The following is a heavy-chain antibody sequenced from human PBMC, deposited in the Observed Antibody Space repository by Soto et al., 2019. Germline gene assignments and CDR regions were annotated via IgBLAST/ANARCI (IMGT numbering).Heavy chain of an antibody. V-gene: IGHV4-59*01. CDR3: ARRYGSVFDY. CDR2: IYYSGST. CDR1: GGSINNYY. D-gene: IGHD6-19*01. Sequence: QVQLQESGPGLVKPSETLSLTCTVSGGSINNYYWSWILQPPGKGLEWIGYIYYSGSTNYNPSLKSRVTISVDTSKNQFSLKLSSVTAADTAVYSCARRYGSVFDYWGQVTLVTVSS. J-gene: IGHJ4*02.